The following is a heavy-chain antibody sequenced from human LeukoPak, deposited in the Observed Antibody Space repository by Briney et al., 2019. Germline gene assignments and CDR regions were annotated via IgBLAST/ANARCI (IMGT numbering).Heavy chain of an antibody. V-gene: IGHV4-59*01. Sequence: PESLSLTCTVFGLSISRYYWSWIRHPPGKGLEWIGYIYYSGSTKYNPHIKRRVTISVSTSKNQFSLKLSSVTAADTAVYDCARVQALSCSSTSCYSLDSFDIWGQGTMVTVSS. J-gene: IGHJ3*02. CDR1: GLSISRYY. CDR3: ARVQALSCSSTSCYSLDSFDI. CDR2: IYYSGST. D-gene: IGHD2-2*01.